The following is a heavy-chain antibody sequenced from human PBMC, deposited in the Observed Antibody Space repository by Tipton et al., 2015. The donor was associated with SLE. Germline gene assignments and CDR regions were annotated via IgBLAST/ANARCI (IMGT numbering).Heavy chain of an antibody. CDR3: ASNDGFLEYFHH. D-gene: IGHD1-1*01. Sequence: TLSLTCTVSGGSISSYYWGWIRQPPGQGLEWIGSIYYGETMDYNPSLKSRVTMSADTTKNQLSLNLSSVTAADTAFYYCASNDGFLEYFHHWGQGTLVTVTS. CDR1: GGSISSYY. V-gene: IGHV4-39*07. J-gene: IGHJ1*01. CDR2: IYYGETM.